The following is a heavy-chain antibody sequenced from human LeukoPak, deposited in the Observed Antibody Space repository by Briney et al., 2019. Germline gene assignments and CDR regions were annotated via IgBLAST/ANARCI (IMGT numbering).Heavy chain of an antibody. Sequence: ASVKVSCKASGYTFTSCYMHWVRQAPGQGLEWMGIINPSGGSTSYAQKFQGRVTMTRDTSTSTVYMELSSLRSEDTAVYYCARFPGGSSALPGDFDYWGQGTLVTVSS. CDR1: GYTFTSCY. V-gene: IGHV1-46*01. J-gene: IGHJ4*02. D-gene: IGHD2-2*01. CDR2: INPSGGST. CDR3: ARFPGGSSALPGDFDY.